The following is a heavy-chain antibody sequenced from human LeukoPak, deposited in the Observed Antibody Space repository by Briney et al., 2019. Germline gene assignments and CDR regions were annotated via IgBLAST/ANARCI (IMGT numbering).Heavy chain of an antibody. CDR1: GGAIKSYC. Sequence: SETLSLTCSVSGGAIKSYCLSWIRQAPGKGLEWIAYMFYSGRTEYNPSLKRRVPISVDTSRNQVSVNVNSVTAADTAVYYCARRTASLLYYFDSWGEGTLVTVSS. CDR2: MFYSGRT. CDR3: ARRTASLLYYFDS. D-gene: IGHD2-15*01. V-gene: IGHV4-59*08. J-gene: IGHJ4*02.